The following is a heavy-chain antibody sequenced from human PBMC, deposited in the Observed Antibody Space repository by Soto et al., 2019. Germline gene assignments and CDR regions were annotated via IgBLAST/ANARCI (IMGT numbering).Heavy chain of an antibody. J-gene: IGHJ6*02. CDR3: GRHRDAHMDV. CDR1: RFTFSNYW. CDR2: INSGGSST. Sequence: GGSLRLSCAASRFTFSNYWMHWVRQAPGKGLVWVSRINSGGSSTNYADSVKGRFTISRDSAKNTLYLQMNSLRAEDTAVYYCGRHRDAHMDVWGQGTTVTVSS. V-gene: IGHV3-74*01.